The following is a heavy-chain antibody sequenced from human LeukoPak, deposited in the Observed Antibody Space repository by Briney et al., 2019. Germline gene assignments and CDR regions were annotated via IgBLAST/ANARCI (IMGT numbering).Heavy chain of an antibody. J-gene: IGHJ4*02. CDR3: AKNRESYWVPELDY. Sequence: PGGSLRLSCAASGFTFSGYYMSWIRQAPGKGLEWVSDISGSGDSTNYADSVKGRFTISRDNSKNTLYLQMNSLRVEDTAVYYCAKNRESYWVPELDYWGQGTLVTVSS. CDR1: GFTFSGYY. CDR2: ISGSGDST. D-gene: IGHD1-26*01. V-gene: IGHV3-23*01.